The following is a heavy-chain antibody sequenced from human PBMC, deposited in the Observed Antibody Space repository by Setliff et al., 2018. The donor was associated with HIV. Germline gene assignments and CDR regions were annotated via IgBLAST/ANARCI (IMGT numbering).Heavy chain of an antibody. J-gene: IGHJ2*01. Sequence: PSETLSLTCTVSGGSISSYYWSWIRQPPGKGLEWIGYVYYTGSTNYNPSLKSRVTISIDTSNNQFSLKLSSVTAADTAVYYCARHQGKYYDSSGYSGWFFDLWGRGTLVTVSS. CDR2: VYYTGST. CDR1: GGSISSYY. V-gene: IGHV4-59*08. CDR3: ARHQGKYYDSSGYSGWFFDL. D-gene: IGHD3-22*01.